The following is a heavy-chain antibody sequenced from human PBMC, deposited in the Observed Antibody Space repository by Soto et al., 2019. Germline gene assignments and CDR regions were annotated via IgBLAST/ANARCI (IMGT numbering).Heavy chain of an antibody. Sequence: EEQLVESGGGLVKPGGSLRLSCAASGFTFSSYSMNWVRQAPGKGLEWVSSISSSSSYIYYADSVKGRFTISRDNAKNSLYLQMNSLRAEDTAVYYCARDSGPNIVVVPAAMDYWGQGTLVTVSS. CDR3: ARDSGPNIVVVPAAMDY. CDR2: ISSSSSYI. V-gene: IGHV3-21*01. D-gene: IGHD2-2*01. J-gene: IGHJ4*02. CDR1: GFTFSSYS.